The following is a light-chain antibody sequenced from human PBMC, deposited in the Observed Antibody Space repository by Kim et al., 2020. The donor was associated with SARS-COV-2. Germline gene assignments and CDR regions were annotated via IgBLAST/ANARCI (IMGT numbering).Light chain of an antibody. J-gene: IGKJ2*01. CDR3: QQYYNLYT. Sequence: PGESATLSCRASESISTSLAWYQQRSGQVPRLLIHGASTRAAGVPTRFTGRGSGTEFTLTINSLQSEDFAVYYCQQYYNLYTFGQGTKLEI. V-gene: IGKV3D-15*01. CDR1: ESISTS. CDR2: GAS.